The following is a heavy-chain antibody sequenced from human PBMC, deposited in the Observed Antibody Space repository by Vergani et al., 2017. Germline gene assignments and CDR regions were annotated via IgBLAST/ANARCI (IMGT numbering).Heavy chain of an antibody. V-gene: IGHV3-23*01. Sequence: EVQLLESGGGLVQPGGSLRLSCAASGFTFRSYGMSWVRQAPGKGLEWVSAISGSGGSTYYADSVKGRFTISRDNSKNTLYLQVNSLRAEDTAVYYCAKCGDYDIYYYYGMDVWGQGTTVTVSS. CDR3: AKCGDYDIYYYYGMDV. J-gene: IGHJ6*02. D-gene: IGHD4-17*01. CDR2: ISGSGGST. CDR1: GFTFRSYG.